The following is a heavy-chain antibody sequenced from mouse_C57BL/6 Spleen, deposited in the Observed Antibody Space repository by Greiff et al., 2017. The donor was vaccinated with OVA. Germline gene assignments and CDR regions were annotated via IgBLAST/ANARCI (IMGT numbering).Heavy chain of an antibody. Sequence: EVKLVESGGGLVKPGGSLKLSCAASGFTFSDYGMHWVRQAPEKGLEWVAYISSGSSTIYYADTVKGRFTISRDNAKNTLFLQMTSLRSEDTAMYYCARNWEWYFDVWGTGTTVTVSS. CDR3: ARNWEWYFDV. J-gene: IGHJ1*03. D-gene: IGHD4-1*01. CDR1: GFTFSDYG. V-gene: IGHV5-17*01. CDR2: ISSGSSTI.